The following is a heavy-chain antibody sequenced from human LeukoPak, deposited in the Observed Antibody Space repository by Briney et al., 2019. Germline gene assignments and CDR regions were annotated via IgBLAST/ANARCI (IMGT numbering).Heavy chain of an antibody. J-gene: IGHJ4*02. V-gene: IGHV1-46*01. CDR1: GYTFTSYY. Sequence: ASVKVSCKASGYTFTSYYMHWVRQAPGQGLEWMGIINPSGGSTSYAQKFQGRVTMTRDMSTSTVYMELSSLRSEDTAVYYCARTHYYDSSGYYYLFDYWGQGTLVTVSS. CDR2: INPSGGST. CDR3: ARTHYYDSSGYYYLFDY. D-gene: IGHD3-22*01.